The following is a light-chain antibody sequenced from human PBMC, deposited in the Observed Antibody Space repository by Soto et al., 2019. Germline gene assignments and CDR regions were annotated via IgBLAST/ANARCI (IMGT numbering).Light chain of an antibody. V-gene: IGLV1-44*01. CDR1: RSKKGSNS. Sequence: QSVVTQPPSASWTPGQRVTISCSGDRSKKGSNSVNWYQQLPGTAPKLLIYSNNQRPSGVPDRFSGPKSGTSASLAISGLQSEDEADYYCAAWDDSLNGRYVFGTGTKVTVL. J-gene: IGLJ1*01. CDR2: SNN. CDR3: AAWDDSLNGRYV.